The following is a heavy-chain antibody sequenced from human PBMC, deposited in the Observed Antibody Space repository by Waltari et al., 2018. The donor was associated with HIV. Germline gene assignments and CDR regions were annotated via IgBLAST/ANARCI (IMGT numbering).Heavy chain of an antibody. Sequence: QLLESGVGLVQPGGSLTLPWAAPGSPLSDTSMNWVRQAPGKGLEWVSHIGGGHDTYYADSVKGRFTASRDDSKSTLYLQLNSLRAEDTALYFCAKDAFARNGIFDAFDVWGLGTRVTVSS. CDR3: AKDAFARNGIFDAFDV. V-gene: IGHV3-23*01. D-gene: IGHD2-8*01. J-gene: IGHJ3*01. CDR2: IGGGHDT. CDR1: GSPLSDTS.